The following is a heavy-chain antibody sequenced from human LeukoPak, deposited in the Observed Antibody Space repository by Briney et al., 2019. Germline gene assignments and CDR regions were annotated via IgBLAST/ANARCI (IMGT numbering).Heavy chain of an antibody. CDR2: IYTSGST. Sequence: PSETLSLTCTVSGGSISSYYWSWIRQPAGKGLEWIGRIYTSGSTNYNPSLKSRVTMSVDTSKNQFSLKLSSVTAADTAVYYCASESAHCSSTSCHKYYWGQGTLVTVSS. D-gene: IGHD2-2*02. J-gene: IGHJ4*02. V-gene: IGHV4-4*07. CDR3: ASESAHCSSTSCHKYY. CDR1: GGSISSYY.